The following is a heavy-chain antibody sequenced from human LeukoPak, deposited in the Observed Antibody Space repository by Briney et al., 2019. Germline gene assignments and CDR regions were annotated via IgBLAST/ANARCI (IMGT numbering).Heavy chain of an antibody. V-gene: IGHV3-13*01. CDR1: GFTFSNYE. CDR2: IESAGGT. CDR3: ARRRYGLGSYSDAFDI. D-gene: IGHD3-10*01. Sequence: PGGSLRLSCAASGFTFSNYEMNWVRQAPGKGLEWVSGIESAGGTYYAGSVKGRFTISRENAKNSLSLQMNSLRAGDTAVYYCARRRYGLGSYSDAFDIWGQGTMVTASP. J-gene: IGHJ3*02.